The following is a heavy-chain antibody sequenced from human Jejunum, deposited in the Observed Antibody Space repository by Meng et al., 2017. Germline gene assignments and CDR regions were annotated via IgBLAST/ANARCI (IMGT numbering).Heavy chain of an antibody. J-gene: IGHJ4*02. CDR2: IHPGDSNI. Sequence: GESLKIPCKGSGYTFTNYWLAWVRQMPGKGLEYMGIIHPGDSNIKYSPSFQGQVTMSADKSITTAYLQWSSLKASDTAMYYCARLGYCSGDTCYSYYTNWGQGTRVTGSS. CDR3: ARLGYCSGDTCYSYYTN. V-gene: IGHV5-51*01. D-gene: IGHD2-15*01. CDR1: GYTFTNYW.